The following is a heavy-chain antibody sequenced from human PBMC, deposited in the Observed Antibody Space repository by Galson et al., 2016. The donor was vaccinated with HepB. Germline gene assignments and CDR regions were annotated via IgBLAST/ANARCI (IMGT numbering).Heavy chain of an antibody. CDR1: GFTFSSYW. D-gene: IGHD6-13*01. J-gene: IGHJ4*02. CDR3: ASIFRYSSSQHPGY. V-gene: IGHV3-7*03. CDR2: INQDGSDK. Sequence: SLRLSCAASGFTFSSYWMSWVRQAPGKGLEWVANINQDGSDKSYVDSMKGRFTISRDNAKNSLYLQMNSLRAEDTAVYYCASIFRYSSSQHPGYWGQGTLVTVSS.